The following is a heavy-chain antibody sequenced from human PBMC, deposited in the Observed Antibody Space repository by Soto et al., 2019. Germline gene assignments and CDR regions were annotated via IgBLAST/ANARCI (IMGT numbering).Heavy chain of an antibody. J-gene: IGHJ5*02. CDR1: GGSISGYY. V-gene: IGHV4-59*01. Sequence: PSETLSLTCTVSGGSISGYYWSWIRQPPGKGLEWIGYIYYSGSTNYNPSLKSRVTISVDTSKNQFSLKLSSVTAADTAVYYCASIPYYYGSGSYRAWGQGTLVTVSS. CDR2: IYYSGST. D-gene: IGHD3-10*01. CDR3: ASIPYYYGSGSYRA.